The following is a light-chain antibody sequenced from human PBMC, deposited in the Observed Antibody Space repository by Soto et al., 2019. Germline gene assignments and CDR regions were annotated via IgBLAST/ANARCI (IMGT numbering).Light chain of an antibody. CDR3: QKHNIVPWT. CDR1: QDIRKF. V-gene: IGKV1-27*01. CDR2: GAS. Sequence: DIQMTQSPSSLSASVGDRVTITCRASQDIRKFLAWYQQKPGKVPKLLIYGASTLQSGVPSRFSGSGSGTDFTLTISSLQPEDVATYYCQKHNIVPWTFGQGTKVDIK. J-gene: IGKJ1*01.